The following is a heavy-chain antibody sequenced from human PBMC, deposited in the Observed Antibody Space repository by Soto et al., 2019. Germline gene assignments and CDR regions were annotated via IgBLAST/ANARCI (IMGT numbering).Heavy chain of an antibody. CDR1: GGSISSYY. CDR2: IYYSGST. V-gene: IGHV4-59*08. J-gene: IGHJ3*02. D-gene: IGHD3-10*02. Sequence: PSETLSLTCTVSGGSISSYYWSWIRQPPGKGLEWIGYIYYSGSTNYNPSLKSRVTISVDTSKNQFSLKLSSVTAADTAVYYCARWTRFGEPRDAFDIWGQGTMVTVSS. CDR3: ARWTRFGEPRDAFDI.